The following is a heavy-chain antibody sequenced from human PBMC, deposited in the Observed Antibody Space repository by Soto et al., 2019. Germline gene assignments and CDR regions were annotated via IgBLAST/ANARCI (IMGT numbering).Heavy chain of an antibody. CDR3: ARETPYYYASGSYYSWFDP. V-gene: IGHV4-39*01. Sequence: SETLSLTCTVSGGSISSSSYXCGWIRQPPGKGLEWIGSIYYSGSTYYNPSLKSRVTISVDTSKNQFSLKLNSVTPEDTAVYYCARETPYYYASGSYYSWFDPWGQGTLVTVSS. CDR2: IYYSGST. D-gene: IGHD3-10*01. CDR1: GGSISSSSYX. J-gene: IGHJ5*02.